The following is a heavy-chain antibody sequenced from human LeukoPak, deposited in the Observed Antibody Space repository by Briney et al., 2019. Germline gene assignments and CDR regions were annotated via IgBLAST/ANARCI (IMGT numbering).Heavy chain of an antibody. CDR3: ARDRDSSGWEDRGAFDI. D-gene: IGHD6-19*01. CDR2: INSDGSST. CDR1: GFTFSSYW. V-gene: IGHV3-74*01. J-gene: IGHJ3*02. Sequence: GGSLRLSCAASGFTFSSYWMHWVRQAPGKGLVWVSRINSDGSSTSYADSVKGRFTISRDNAKNTLYLQMNSLRAEDTAVYYCARDRDSSGWEDRGAFDIWGQGTMVTVSS.